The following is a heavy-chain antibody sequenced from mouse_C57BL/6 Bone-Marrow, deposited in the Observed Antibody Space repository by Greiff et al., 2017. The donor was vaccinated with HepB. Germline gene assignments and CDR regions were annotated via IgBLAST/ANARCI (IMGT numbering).Heavy chain of an antibody. V-gene: IGHV1-47*01. D-gene: IGHD2-3*01. CDR2: FHPYNDDT. CDR3: AVMGLKVSFAY. J-gene: IGHJ3*01. Sequence: QVQLKESGAELVKPGASVKMSCKASGYTFTTYPIEWMKQNHGKSLEWIGNFHPYNDDTKYNEKFKGKATLTVEKSSSTVYLELSRLTSDDSAVYSTAVMGLKVSFAYWGQGTLVTVSA. CDR1: GYTFTTYP.